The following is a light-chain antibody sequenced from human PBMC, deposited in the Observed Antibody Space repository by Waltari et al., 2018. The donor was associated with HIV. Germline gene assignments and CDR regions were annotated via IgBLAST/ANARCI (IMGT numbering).Light chain of an antibody. CDR3: GTWDTSLSAGV. CDR2: DNN. CDR1: SSHLGHNY. Sequence: QSVLTQPPSVSAAPGQKVVISCSGSSSHLGHNYVSWFQQLPGTAPKFIIYDNNKRPSGIPDRFSGSRSGTSATLSITGLQTGDEADYYCGTWDTSLSAGVFGGGTKVTVL. V-gene: IGLV1-51*01. J-gene: IGLJ3*02.